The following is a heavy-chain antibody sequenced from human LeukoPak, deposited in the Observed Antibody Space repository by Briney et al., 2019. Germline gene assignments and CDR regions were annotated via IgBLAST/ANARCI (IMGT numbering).Heavy chain of an antibody. CDR3: ARPYDILTGYFDY. V-gene: IGHV5-51*01. D-gene: IGHD3-9*01. CDR1: GYSFTSYW. J-gene: IGHJ4*02. Sequence: GESLKISCQGSGYSFTSYWIGWVRQMPGKGLEWMGIIYPGDSDTRYSPSFQGQVTISADKSISTAYLQWSSLKASDTAMYYCARPYDILTGYFDYWGQGTLVTVSS. CDR2: IYPGDSDT.